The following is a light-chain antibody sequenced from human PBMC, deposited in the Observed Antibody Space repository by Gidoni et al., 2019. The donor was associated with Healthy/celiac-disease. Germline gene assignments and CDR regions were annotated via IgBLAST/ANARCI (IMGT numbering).Light chain of an antibody. V-gene: IGLV3-1*01. CDR1: KLGDKY. J-gene: IGLJ2*01. CDR3: QAWDSSTVV. CDR2: QDS. Sequence: SYELTQPPSVSVSPGQTASITCSGEKLGDKYACWYQQKPGQSPVLVIYQDSKRPSGIPARFSGSNSGNTATLTISGTQAMDEADYYCQAWDSSTVVFGGGTKLTVL.